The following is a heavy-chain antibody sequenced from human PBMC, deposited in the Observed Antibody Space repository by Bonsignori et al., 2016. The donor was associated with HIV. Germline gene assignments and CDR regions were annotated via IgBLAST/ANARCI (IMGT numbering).Heavy chain of an antibody. CDR2: IYHSGNP. J-gene: IGHJ6*03. CDR3: ARQNYYYYYMDV. Sequence: GSLRLSCAVSGYSISSDYYWGWIRQPPGKGLEWIANIYHSGNPYYNPSLKSRVTISVDTSKDHFSLKLSSVTAADTAVYYRARQNYYYYYMDVWGKGTTVTVSS. V-gene: IGHV4-38-2*01. CDR1: GYSISSDYY.